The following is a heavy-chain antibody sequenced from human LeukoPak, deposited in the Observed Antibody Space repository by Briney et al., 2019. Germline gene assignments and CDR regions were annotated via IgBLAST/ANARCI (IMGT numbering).Heavy chain of an antibody. V-gene: IGHV1-69*05. J-gene: IGHJ6*03. CDR3: ARDRGWNYPKWDYYYYMYV. CDR2: IIPIFGTA. CDR1: GGTFSSYA. D-gene: IGHD1-7*01. Sequence: SVKVSCKASGGTFSSYAISWVRLAPGQGLEWMGGIIPIFGTANYAQKFQGRVTITTDESTSTAYMELSSLRSEDTAVYYYARDRGWNYPKWDYYYYMYVWGKGTAVTVSS.